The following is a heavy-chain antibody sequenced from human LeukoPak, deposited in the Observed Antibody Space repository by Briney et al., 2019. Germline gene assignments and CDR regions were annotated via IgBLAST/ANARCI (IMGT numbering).Heavy chain of an antibody. CDR2: IYNNANT. Sequence: SETLSLTCTVSGDSISKDYYCWAWIRQPPGKGLEWIGTIYNNANTYYNPPLENRVTMSVDTSKNQLSLTLTSVTAADTAVYYCARDHIDGFNPNNWFDPWGQGTLVTVSS. CDR1: GDSISKDYYC. CDR3: ARDHIDGFNPNNWFDP. V-gene: IGHV4-39*07. J-gene: IGHJ5*02. D-gene: IGHD5-24*01.